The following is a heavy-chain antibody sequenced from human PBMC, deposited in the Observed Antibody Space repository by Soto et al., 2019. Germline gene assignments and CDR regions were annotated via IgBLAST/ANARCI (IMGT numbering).Heavy chain of an antibody. CDR2: IYYSGST. V-gene: IGHV4-59*01. CDR1: GGSISSYY. D-gene: IGHD1-7*01. CDR3: ARVYNWNYVYYYYMDV. Sequence: ASETLSLTCTVSGGSISSYYWSWLRQPPGKGLEWIGYIYYSGSTNYNPSLKSRVTISVDTSKNQFSLKLSSVTAADTAVYYCARVYNWNYVYYYYMDVWGKGTTVTVSS. J-gene: IGHJ6*03.